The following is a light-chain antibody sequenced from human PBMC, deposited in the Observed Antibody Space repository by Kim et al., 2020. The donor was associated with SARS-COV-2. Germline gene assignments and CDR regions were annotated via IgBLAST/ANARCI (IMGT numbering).Light chain of an antibody. CDR3: QKYNSAPRT. J-gene: IGKJ3*01. Sequence: ASVGDRVTITCRASQGISNYLGWYQQKPGKVPKLLIYAASTLQSGVPSRFSGSGSGTEFTLTISSLQPEDVATYYCQKYNSAPRTFGPGTKVDIK. CDR1: QGISNY. CDR2: AAS. V-gene: IGKV1-27*01.